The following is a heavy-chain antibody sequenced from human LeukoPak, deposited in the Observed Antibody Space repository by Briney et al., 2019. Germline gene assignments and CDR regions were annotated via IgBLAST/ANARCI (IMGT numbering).Heavy chain of an antibody. D-gene: IGHD6-19*01. CDR1: GFTFSSYA. V-gene: IGHV3-23*01. CDR3: AKSVSSSGWCGDVDY. J-gene: IGHJ4*02. CDR2: ISGSGGST. Sequence: GGSLRLSCAASGFTFSSYAMSWVRQAPGKGLEWVSAISGSGGSTYYADSVKGRFTISRDNSKNTLYLQMNSLRAEDTAVYYCAKSVSSSGWCGDVDYWGQGTLVTVSS.